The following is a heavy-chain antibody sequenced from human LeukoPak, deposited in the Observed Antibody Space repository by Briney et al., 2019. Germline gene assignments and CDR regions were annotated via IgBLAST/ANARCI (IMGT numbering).Heavy chain of an antibody. D-gene: IGHD6-19*01. J-gene: IGHJ4*02. CDR1: GGSISSYY. CDR2: IYYSGST. V-gene: IGHV4-59*01. Sequence: SETLSLTCTVSGGSISSYYWSWIRRPPGKGLEWIGYIYYSGSTNYNPSLKSRVTISVDTSKNQFSLKLSSVTAADTAVYYCARNRGRKAVAAADYWGQGTLVTVSS. CDR3: ARNRGRKAVAAADY.